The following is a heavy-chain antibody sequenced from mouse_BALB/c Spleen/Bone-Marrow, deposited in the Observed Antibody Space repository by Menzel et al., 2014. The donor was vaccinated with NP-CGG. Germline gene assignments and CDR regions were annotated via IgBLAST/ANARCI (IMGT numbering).Heavy chain of an antibody. D-gene: IGHD2-2*01. CDR3: ARGYGWYFDV. Sequence: EVQLVESGGGLVQPGGSLKLSCVASGFTFSSYGMSWVRQTPDKRLELVATINNNGGSTYYPDSVKGQFTISRDNAKNTLYRQMSSLKSEDTARYSCARGYGWYFDVWGAGTTVTVSS. J-gene: IGHJ1*01. V-gene: IGHV5-6-3*01. CDR2: INNNGGST. CDR1: GFTFSSYG.